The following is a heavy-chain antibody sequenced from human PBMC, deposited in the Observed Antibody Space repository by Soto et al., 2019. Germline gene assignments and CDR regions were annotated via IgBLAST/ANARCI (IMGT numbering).Heavy chain of an antibody. D-gene: IGHD1-26*01. J-gene: IGHJ3*02. CDR1: GFTFSDHY. CDR3: ARSGSHSPFDI. CDR2: SRNKVNSYTT. Sequence: GGSLRLSCAASGFTFSDHYMDWVRQAPGKGLEWVGRSRNKVNSYTTEYAASVKGRFTISRDDSKNSVYLQMDSLKSEDTAVYYCARSGSHSPFDIWGQGTMVTVSS. V-gene: IGHV3-72*01.